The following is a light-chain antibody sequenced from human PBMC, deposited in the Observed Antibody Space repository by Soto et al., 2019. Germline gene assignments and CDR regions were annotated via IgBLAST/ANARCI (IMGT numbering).Light chain of an antibody. CDR1: TSNIGAGYD. CDR2: SHN. V-gene: IGLV1-40*01. J-gene: IGLJ3*02. Sequence: QPVLTQPPSVSGAPGQRVTISCTGSTSNIGAGYDVHWYQQLPGAAPTLLISSHNNRPSGVPDRFFGSKSGTSASLTIIGLQAEDEADYYCQSYDIALSASGVFGVGTKVTVL. CDR3: QSYDIALSASGV.